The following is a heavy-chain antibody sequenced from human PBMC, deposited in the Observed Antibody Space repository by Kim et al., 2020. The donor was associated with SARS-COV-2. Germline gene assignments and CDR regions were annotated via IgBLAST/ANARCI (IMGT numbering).Heavy chain of an antibody. CDR1: GFTFSSYS. V-gene: IGHV3-21*01. CDR2: ISTSSRYI. D-gene: IGHD6-13*01. Sequence: GGSLRLSCAASGFTFSSYSMNWVRQAQGKGLEWVSSISTSSRYIYYADSMKGRYTITRDNAKNSLYLQTNSLRAEDTAVYYCAGARGIAAAGTFYYYYGMDVWGQGTTVTVSS. CDR3: AGARGIAAAGTFYYYYGMDV. J-gene: IGHJ6*02.